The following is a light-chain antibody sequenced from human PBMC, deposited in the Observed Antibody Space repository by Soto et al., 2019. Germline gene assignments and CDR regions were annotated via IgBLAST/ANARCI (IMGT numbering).Light chain of an antibody. V-gene: IGLV1-51*02. CDR3: ATWDSSLPAVV. CDR2: ENS. CDR1: SSNIPDNY. Sequence: QSVLTQPPSVSAAPGQKVTISCSGSSSNIPDNYVSWYQQVPETAPKLLISENSKRPSGIPDRFSGSKSVTSATLGITGLQTGDEADYYCATWDSSLPAVVFGGGTRSPS. J-gene: IGLJ2*01.